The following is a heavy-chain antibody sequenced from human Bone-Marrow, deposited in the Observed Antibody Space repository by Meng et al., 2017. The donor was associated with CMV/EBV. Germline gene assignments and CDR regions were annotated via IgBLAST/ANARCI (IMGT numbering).Heavy chain of an antibody. CDR1: GYTFTSFG. D-gene: IGHD3-22*01. CDR3: ARDRFYERTNYYDNSGYYYVDALDI. Sequence: ASVKVSCKASGYTFTSFGISWVRQAPGQGLEWMGWISAYNGNTNYPQKLQGRVTMTIDTSTRTAYMELRSLRSDDTAVYYCARDRFYERTNYYDNSGYYYVDALDIWGQGTMVTGSS. J-gene: IGHJ3*02. CDR2: ISAYNGNT. V-gene: IGHV1-18*01.